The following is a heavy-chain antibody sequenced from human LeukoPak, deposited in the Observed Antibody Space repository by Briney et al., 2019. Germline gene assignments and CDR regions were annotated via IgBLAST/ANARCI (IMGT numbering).Heavy chain of an antibody. D-gene: IGHD5-24*01. V-gene: IGHV3-7*03. CDR1: GFSFSTRW. J-gene: IGHJ4*02. CDR3: VRECPETTMAYFDY. Sequence: PGGSLRLSCAASGFSFSTRWMSWVRQSPGKGLEWVASIREDGSEKYYVDSVRGRLTVSRDNAKNSLYLQMNSLRVEDTAVYYCVRECPETTMAYFDYWGQGTPVTVSS. CDR2: IREDGSEK.